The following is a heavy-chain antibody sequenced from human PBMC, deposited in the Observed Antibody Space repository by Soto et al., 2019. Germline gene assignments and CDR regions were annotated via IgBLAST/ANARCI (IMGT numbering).Heavy chain of an antibody. J-gene: IGHJ4*02. CDR1: GFTLSSYS. CDR3: ARETGLRSSGWSYYFDF. V-gene: IGHV3-48*02. Sequence: EVQLVGSGGGMVQPGGSLRVSCVASGFTLSSYSMHWVRQAPGKGLEWVSYISGSGGTIYYADSVKGRFTISRDNAKNSLSVQMNSLRDEDTAVYFCARETGLRSSGWSYYFDFWGQGTGVTVSS. D-gene: IGHD6-19*01. CDR2: ISGSGGTI.